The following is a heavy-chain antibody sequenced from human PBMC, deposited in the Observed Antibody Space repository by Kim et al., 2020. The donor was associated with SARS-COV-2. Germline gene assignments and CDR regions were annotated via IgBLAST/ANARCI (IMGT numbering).Heavy chain of an antibody. J-gene: IGHJ4*02. Sequence: GGSLRLSCAASGFTFSSYSMNWVRQAPGKGLEWISSIRSSGSYIYYADSMKGRFTISRDNARASLYLQMNSLRAEDTAVYYCARVLTSGWSYFDYWGQGT. CDR2: IRSSGSYI. V-gene: IGHV3-21*01. CDR1: GFTFSSYS. CDR3: ARVLTSGWSYFDY. D-gene: IGHD6-19*01.